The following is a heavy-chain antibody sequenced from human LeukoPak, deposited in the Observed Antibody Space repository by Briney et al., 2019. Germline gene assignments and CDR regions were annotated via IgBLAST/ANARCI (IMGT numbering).Heavy chain of an antibody. CDR2: INPNSGGT. J-gene: IGHJ5*02. V-gene: IGHV1-2*02. CDR1: GYTFTGYY. D-gene: IGHD2-8*02. CDR3: ARELGCTGPSSAPTCYLNNWFDP. Sequence: ASVKVSCKASGYTFTGYYMHWVRQAPGQGLEWMGWINPNSGGTNYAQKFQGRVTMTRDTSISTAYMELSRLRSDDTAVYCCARELGCTGPSSAPTCYLNNWFDPWGQGTLVTVSS.